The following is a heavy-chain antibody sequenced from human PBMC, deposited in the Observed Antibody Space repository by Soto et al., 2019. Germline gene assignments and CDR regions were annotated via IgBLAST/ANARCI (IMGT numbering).Heavy chain of an antibody. CDR2: IYSGGST. D-gene: IGHD3-22*01. CDR3: ARDLVYYYDSSGYYPPASYYGMDV. CDR1: GFTVSTNY. V-gene: IGHV3-53*01. Sequence: GGSLRLSCAASGFTVSTNYMDWVRQAPGKGLEWVSLIYSGGSTYYADSVKGRFTISRDNSKNTLYLQMNSLRAEDTAVYYCARDLVYYYDSSGYYPPASYYGMDVWGQGTTVTVSS. J-gene: IGHJ6*02.